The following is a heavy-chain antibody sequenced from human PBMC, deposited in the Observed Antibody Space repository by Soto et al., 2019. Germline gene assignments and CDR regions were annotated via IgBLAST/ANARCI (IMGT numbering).Heavy chain of an antibody. CDR2: IYYSGST. Sequence: QVQLQESGPGLVKPSQTLSLTCTVSGGSISSGGYYWSWIRQHPGKGLEWIGYIYYSGSTYYNPSLKSRGTISVDTSKNQFSLKLSSVTAADTAVYYCARDSYYDSSGYKPYGYFDYWGQGTLVTVSS. V-gene: IGHV4-31*03. CDR3: ARDSYYDSSGYKPYGYFDY. D-gene: IGHD3-22*01. CDR1: GGSISSGGYY. J-gene: IGHJ4*02.